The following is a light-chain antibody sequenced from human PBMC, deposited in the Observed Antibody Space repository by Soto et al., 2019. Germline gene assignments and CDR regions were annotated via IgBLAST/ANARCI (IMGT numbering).Light chain of an antibody. CDR2: KAS. CDR3: HQYSVTSS. CDR1: QNIYNY. V-gene: IGKV1-5*03. Sequence: DIQMTQSPSTLSASVGDRVTITCRASQNIYNYLAWYQQKPGKAPKPLIYKASTLESGVPLRFSGSGSGKEFTLTISSLQPDDFATYYCHQYSVTSSFGPGTKVDVK. J-gene: IGKJ3*01.